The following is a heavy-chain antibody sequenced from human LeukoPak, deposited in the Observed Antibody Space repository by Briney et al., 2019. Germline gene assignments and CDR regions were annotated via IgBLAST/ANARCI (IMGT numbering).Heavy chain of an antibody. J-gene: IGHJ6*04. CDR1: GGTFSSYA. CDR3: ARERKGSGSYRYGMDV. Sequence: SVKVSCTASGGTFSSYAISWVRQAPGQGLEWMGGIIPIFGTANYAQKFQGRVTITADESTSTAYMELSSLRSEDTAVYYCARERKGSGSYRYGMDVWGKGTTVTVSS. D-gene: IGHD3-10*01. V-gene: IGHV1-69*01. CDR2: IIPIFGTA.